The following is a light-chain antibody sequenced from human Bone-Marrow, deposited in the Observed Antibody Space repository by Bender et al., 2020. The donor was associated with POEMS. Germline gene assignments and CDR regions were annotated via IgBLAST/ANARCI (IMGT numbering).Light chain of an antibody. V-gene: IGLV2-23*02. CDR3: CSYAGSSTFI. CDR1: SSDIGTYNL. CDR2: EDT. J-gene: IGLJ2*01. Sequence: QSALTQPASVSGSPGQSITISCTGTSSDIGTYNLVSWYQQLPGQAPKLIIFEDTKRPSGVSSRFSGSKSGNAASLTISGLQAEDEADYCCCSYAGSSTFIFGGGTKVTAL.